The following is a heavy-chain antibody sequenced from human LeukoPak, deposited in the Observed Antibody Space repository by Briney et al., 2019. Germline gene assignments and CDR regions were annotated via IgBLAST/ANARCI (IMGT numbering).Heavy chain of an antibody. CDR2: INHSGST. CDR1: GGSFSGYY. Sequence: SETLFLTCAVYGGSFSGYYWSWIRQPPGKGLEWIGEINHSGSTNYNPSLKSRVTISVDTSKNQFSLKLSSVTAADTAVYYCARVSDNSGSYLAYFDYWGQGTLVTVSS. J-gene: IGHJ4*02. V-gene: IGHV4-34*01. D-gene: IGHD1-26*01. CDR3: ARVSDNSGSYLAYFDY.